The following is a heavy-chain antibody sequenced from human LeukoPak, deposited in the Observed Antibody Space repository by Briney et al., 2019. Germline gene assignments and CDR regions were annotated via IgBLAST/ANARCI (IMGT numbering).Heavy chain of an antibody. CDR1: GFTFSSYS. D-gene: IGHD6-13*01. J-gene: IGHJ4*02. V-gene: IGHV3-23*01. CDR3: ARDLGIAAAGTLGY. Sequence: GGSLRLSCAVSGFTFSSYSMNWVRQAPGKGLEWVSSISGSGGSTYYADSVKGRFAISRDNSKNTLYLQMNSLRAEDTAVYYCARDLGIAAAGTLGYWGQGTLVTVSS. CDR2: ISGSGGST.